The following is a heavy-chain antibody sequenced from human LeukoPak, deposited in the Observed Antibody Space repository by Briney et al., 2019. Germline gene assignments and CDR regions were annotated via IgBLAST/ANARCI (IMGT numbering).Heavy chain of an antibody. V-gene: IGHV3-48*01. CDR1: GFTFSSYS. D-gene: IGHD4-17*01. J-gene: IGHJ4*02. CDR2: ISSSSSTI. CDR3: ARKPRAIDYGDYNYGDY. Sequence: GGSLRLSCAASGFTFSSYSMNWVRQAPGKGLEWVSYISSSSSTIYYADSVKGRFTISRDNAKNSLYLQMNSLRAEDTAVYYCARKPRAIDYGDYNYGDYWGQGTLVTVSS.